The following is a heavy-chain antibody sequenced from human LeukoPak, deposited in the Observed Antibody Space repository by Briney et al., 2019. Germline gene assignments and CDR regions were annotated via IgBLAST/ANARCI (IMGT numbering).Heavy chain of an antibody. V-gene: IGHV1-69*13. D-gene: IGHD4-17*01. CDR1: GGTFSSYA. CDR3: ASVRAGYGDYGDYFDY. Sequence: GASVKVSCKASGGTFSSYAISWVRQAPGQELEWMGGIIPIFGTANYAQKFQGRVTITADESTSTAYMELSSLRSEDTAVYYCASVRAGYGDYGDYFDYWGQGTLVTVSS. CDR2: IIPIFGTA. J-gene: IGHJ4*02.